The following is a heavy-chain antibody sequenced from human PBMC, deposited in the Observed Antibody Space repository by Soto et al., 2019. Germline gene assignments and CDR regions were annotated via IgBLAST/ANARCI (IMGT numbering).Heavy chain of an antibody. V-gene: IGHV3-30-3*01. J-gene: IGHJ4*02. CDR1: GFTFISYA. Sequence: GGSLRLSCAASGFTFISYAMHWVRQAPGKGLEWVAVISYDGSNKYYADSVKGRFTISRDNSKNTLYLQMNSLRAEDTAVYYCAKDLLNSGSDYWGQGTLVTVSS. CDR2: ISYDGSNK. CDR3: AKDLLNSGSDY. D-gene: IGHD1-26*01.